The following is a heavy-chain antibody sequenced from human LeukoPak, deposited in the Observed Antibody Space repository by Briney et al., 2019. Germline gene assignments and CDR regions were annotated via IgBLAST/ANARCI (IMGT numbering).Heavy chain of an antibody. J-gene: IGHJ4*02. Sequence: ASVKVSCKASGGTFSSYAISWVRQATGQGLEWMGRIIPIFGIANYAQKFQGRVTITADKSTSTAYMELSSLRSEDTAVYYCARDAGLEYYYDSSGYYRLDYWGQGTLVTVSS. CDR3: ARDAGLEYYYDSSGYYRLDY. V-gene: IGHV1-69*04. CDR1: GGTFSSYA. CDR2: IIPIFGIA. D-gene: IGHD3-22*01.